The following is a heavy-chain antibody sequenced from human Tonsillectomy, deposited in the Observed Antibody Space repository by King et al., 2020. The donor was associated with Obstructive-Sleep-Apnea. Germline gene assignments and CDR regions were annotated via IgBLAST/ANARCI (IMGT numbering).Heavy chain of an antibody. J-gene: IGHJ4*02. CDR3: AKSINGAVACFAFDY. CDR1: GFTFDDYA. Sequence: VQLVESGGGLVQPGRSLRLSCAASGFTFDDYAMHWVRQAPGKGLERVSGISWNSGSIGYADSVKGRFTISRDNAKNSLYLQMNSLRAEDTALYYCAKSINGAVACFAFDYWGQGTLVTVSS. D-gene: IGHD4-23*01. V-gene: IGHV3-9*01. CDR2: ISWNSGSI.